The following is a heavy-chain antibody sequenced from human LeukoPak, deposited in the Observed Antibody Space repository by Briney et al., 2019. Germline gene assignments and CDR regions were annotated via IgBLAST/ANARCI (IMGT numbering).Heavy chain of an antibody. CDR1: GFTFSSYG. CDR2: IWYDGSNK. V-gene: IGHV3-33*01. CDR3: ARGNSGSRSIPFDY. J-gene: IGHJ4*02. Sequence: PGGSLRLSCAASGFTFSSYGMHWVRQAPGKGLGWVAVIWYDGSNKYYADSVKGRFTISRDNSKNTLYLQMNSLRAEDTAVYYCARGNSGSRSIPFDYWGQGSLVTVSS. D-gene: IGHD1-26*01.